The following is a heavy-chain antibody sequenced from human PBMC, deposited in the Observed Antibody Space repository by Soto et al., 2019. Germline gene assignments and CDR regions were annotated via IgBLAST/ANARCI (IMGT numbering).Heavy chain of an antibody. D-gene: IGHD2-15*01. CDR3: ARATVGRWPVEWFDP. CDR1: LGPFSIYA. Sequence: SVTVSCKASLGPFSIYAISCVRQAPGQGLEWMGGIIPIFGTANYAQKFQGRVTITADESTSTAYMELSSLRSEDTAVYYCARATVGRWPVEWFDPWGQGTLVTVSS. CDR2: IIPIFGTA. V-gene: IGHV1-69*13. J-gene: IGHJ5*02.